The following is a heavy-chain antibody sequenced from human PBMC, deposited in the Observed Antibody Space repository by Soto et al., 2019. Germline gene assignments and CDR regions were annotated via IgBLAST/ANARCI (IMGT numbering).Heavy chain of an antibody. D-gene: IGHD3-16*01. CDR3: AKDQDYVWGSSAFDI. J-gene: IGHJ3*02. V-gene: IGHV3-23*01. Sequence: PGGSLRLSCAASGFTFSSYAMSWVRQPPGKGLEWVSAISGSGGSTYYADSVKGRFTISRDNSKNTLYLQMNSLRAEDTAVYYCAKDQDYVWGSSAFDIWGQGTMVTVSS. CDR1: GFTFSSYA. CDR2: ISGSGGST.